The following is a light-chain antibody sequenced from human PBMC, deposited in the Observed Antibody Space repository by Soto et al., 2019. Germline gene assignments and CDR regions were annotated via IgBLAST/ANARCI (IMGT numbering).Light chain of an antibody. CDR2: DVS. V-gene: IGLV2-14*01. CDR1: SSDVGAYNY. J-gene: IGLJ1*01. CDR3: SSYTSATTYV. Sequence: VLTQPASVSGSPGQSITISCTGTSSDVGAYNYASWYQQYPGEAPKVIIYDVSHRPAGVSNRFSGSKSGNTASLTISGLQTQDEADYYCSSYTSATTYVFGTGTKSPS.